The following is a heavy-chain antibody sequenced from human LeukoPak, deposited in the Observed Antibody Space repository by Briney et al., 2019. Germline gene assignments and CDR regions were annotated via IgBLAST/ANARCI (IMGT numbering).Heavy chain of an antibody. J-gene: IGHJ4*02. V-gene: IGHV1-2*02. CDR1: GYTFTGYY. D-gene: IGHD3-10*01. Sequence: ASVKVSCKASGYTFTGYYIHWVRQAPGQGLEWMGGLNPDTGSTNYAQKFQARVIMTRDTSINTAYMELSRLRSDDTAVYYCARDGVGRGVIIMVDYWGQGTLVTVSS. CDR2: LNPDTGST. CDR3: ARDGVGRGVIIMVDY.